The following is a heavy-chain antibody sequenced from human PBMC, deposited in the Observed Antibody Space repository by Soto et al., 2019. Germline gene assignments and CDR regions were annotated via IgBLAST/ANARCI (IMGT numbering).Heavy chain of an antibody. CDR2: MNAGNGNT. J-gene: IGHJ4*02. CDR3: ARDWGYCSGGTCYTVLDY. Sequence: ASVKVSCKTSGYTFRTYSIHWVRKAPGQRFEWMGWMNAGNGNTKHSETFQGRVILTRDPVSNTAYMELASLTSGDSAIYYCARDWGYCSGGTCYTVLDYWGQGTLVTVSS. V-gene: IGHV1-3*01. CDR1: GYTFRTYS. D-gene: IGHD2-15*01.